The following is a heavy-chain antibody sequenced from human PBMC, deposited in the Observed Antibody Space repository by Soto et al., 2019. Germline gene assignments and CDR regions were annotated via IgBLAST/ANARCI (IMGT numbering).Heavy chain of an antibody. CDR1: GFTFRDCA. CDR2: TSRSGGST. V-gene: IGHV3-23*01. Sequence: EVQLLESGGGFVQPGGSLRLSCVASGFTFRDCAMSWVRQAPGEGLEWVSATSRSGGSTYYADSVKGRFTISRDNSKNTLYMQMNSLRAEATAVYYCAKPSRGYSSFDYWGQGTLVTVSS. CDR3: AKPSRGYSSFDY. J-gene: IGHJ4*02. D-gene: IGHD3-22*01.